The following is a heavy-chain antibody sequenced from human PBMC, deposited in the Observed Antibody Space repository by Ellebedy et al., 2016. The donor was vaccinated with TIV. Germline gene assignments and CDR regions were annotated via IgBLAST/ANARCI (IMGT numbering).Heavy chain of an antibody. CDR3: ARDSRRYGWTFDY. J-gene: IGHJ4*02. D-gene: IGHD5-18*01. Sequence: MPSETLSLTCTVSGASISSYLWSWIRQPAGKGLEWVGRMSSSGSTNYNPSLKSRLTMSVDTSKNQFSLKLSSVTAADTAVYYCARDSRRYGWTFDYWGQGTLVTVSS. CDR2: MSSSGST. CDR1: GASISSYL. V-gene: IGHV4-4*07.